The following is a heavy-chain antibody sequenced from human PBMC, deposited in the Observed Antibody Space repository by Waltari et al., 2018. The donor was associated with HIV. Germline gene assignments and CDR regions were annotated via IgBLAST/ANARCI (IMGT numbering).Heavy chain of an antibody. CDR3: ARVRRFGGNLDYFDY. CDR1: GFPVSSNY. D-gene: IGHD2-15*01. V-gene: IGHV3-66*01. J-gene: IGHJ4*02. Sequence: EVQLVESGGGLVQPGGSLRLSCAASGFPVSSNYMGWVRQAPGKGLDWVSVIYPGGSTYYADSVKGRITMSRDNSKNTLYLQMNSLRAEDTAVYYCARVRRFGGNLDYFDYWGQGTLVTVSS. CDR2: IYPGGST.